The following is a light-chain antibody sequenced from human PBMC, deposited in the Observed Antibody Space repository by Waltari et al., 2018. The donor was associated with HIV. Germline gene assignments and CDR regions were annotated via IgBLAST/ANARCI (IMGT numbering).Light chain of an antibody. J-gene: IGKJ1*01. CDR2: CAT. CDR3: QQYYSTPRT. Sequence: VMTQSPDSLAVSLGERATIDCKSRQGVLSSSNNKTYFAWYQQQPGQPPKLLIYCATTRESGVPDRFSGSGSGTDFTLTISSLQAEDVALYYCQQYYSTPRTFGQGTKVEVK. V-gene: IGKV4-1*01. CDR1: QGVLSSSNNKTY.